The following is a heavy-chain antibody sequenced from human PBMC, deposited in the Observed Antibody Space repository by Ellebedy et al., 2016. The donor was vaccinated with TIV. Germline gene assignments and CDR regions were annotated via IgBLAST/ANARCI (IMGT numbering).Heavy chain of an antibody. D-gene: IGHD1-26*01. CDR3: ARGVTREPFDY. V-gene: IGHV4-59*01. CDR1: GGPISSYY. J-gene: IGHJ4*02. CDR2: IYYSGST. Sequence: MPSETLSLTCTVPGGPISSYYWSWLRQPPGKGLEWIGYIYYSGSTNYNPSLKSRVTISVDTSKSQFSLKLSSVTAADTAVYYCARGVTREPFDYWGQGTLVTVSS.